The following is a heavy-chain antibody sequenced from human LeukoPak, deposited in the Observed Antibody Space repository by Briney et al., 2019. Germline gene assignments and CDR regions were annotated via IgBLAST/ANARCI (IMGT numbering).Heavy chain of an antibody. J-gene: IGHJ3*02. Sequence: SETLSLTCTVSGGSIGSTNYYWGWIRQPPGKGLKWIAHIYYSGSTYYNPSLKSRVTISVDTSKNQFSLRLNSVTAADTSIYCCARIPTNAVPSAHNGFDIWGQGTMLTVSS. CDR3: ARIPTNAVPSAHNGFDI. CDR1: GGSIGSTNYY. V-gene: IGHV4-39*01. D-gene: IGHD6-19*01. CDR2: IYYSGST.